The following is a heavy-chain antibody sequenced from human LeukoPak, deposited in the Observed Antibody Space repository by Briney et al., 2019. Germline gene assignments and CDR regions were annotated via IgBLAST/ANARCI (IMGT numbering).Heavy chain of an antibody. Sequence: GGSLRLSCAASGFTFSSYAMHWVRQAPGKGLEWVAVISYDGSIKYYADSVKGRFTISRDNSKNTLSLQMNSLRAEDTAVYYCAKDRGRRIVVVPATKWGTFDYWGQGTLVTVSS. CDR1: GFTFSSYA. J-gene: IGHJ4*02. CDR3: AKDRGRRIVVVPATKWGTFDY. V-gene: IGHV3-30*04. CDR2: ISYDGSIK. D-gene: IGHD2-2*01.